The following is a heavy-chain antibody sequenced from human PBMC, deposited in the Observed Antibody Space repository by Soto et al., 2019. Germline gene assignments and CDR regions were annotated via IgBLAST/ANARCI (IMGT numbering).Heavy chain of an antibody. CDR2: IYSGGST. D-gene: IGHD1-1*01. Sequence: EVQLVETGGGLIQPGGSLRLSCAASGFTVSSNYMSWVRQAPGKGLEWVSVIYSGGSTYYSDSVKGRITISRDNSKDTLYLQKNSLKAEDTALDYCAGGGTAAAEYCGQGTLVTVSS. CDR1: GFTVSSNY. CDR3: AGGGTAAAEY. J-gene: IGHJ4*02. V-gene: IGHV3-53*02.